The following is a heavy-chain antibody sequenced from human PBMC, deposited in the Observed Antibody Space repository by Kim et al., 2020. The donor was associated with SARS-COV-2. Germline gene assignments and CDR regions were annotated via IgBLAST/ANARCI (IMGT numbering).Heavy chain of an antibody. CDR3: TTDLRIGYDILTGDYYYYGMDV. J-gene: IGHJ6*02. V-gene: IGHV3-15*01. CDR2: IKSKTDGGTT. D-gene: IGHD3-9*01. CDR1: GFTFSNAW. Sequence: GGSLRLSCAASGFTFSNAWMSWVRQAPGKGLEWVGRIKSKTDGGTTDYAAPVKGRFTISRDDSKNTLYLQMNSLKTEDTAVYYCTTDLRIGYDILTGDYYYYGMDVWGQGTTVTVSS.